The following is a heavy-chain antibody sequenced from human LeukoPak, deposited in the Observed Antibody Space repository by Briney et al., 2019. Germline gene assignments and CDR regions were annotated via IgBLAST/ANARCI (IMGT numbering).Heavy chain of an antibody. CDR2: INPADAST. J-gene: IGHJ4*02. CDR3: ARVHCSGGSCYGEVFDY. D-gene: IGHD2-15*01. V-gene: IGHV1-46*01. Sequence: ASVKVSCKASGYIFTNYYLHWVRQAPEQGLEWVGIINPADASTSYAQKFQGRVTMTRDTSTSTVYMDLSSLRSEDTAMYYCARVHCSGGSCYGEVFDYWGQGTLVTVSS. CDR1: GYIFTNYY.